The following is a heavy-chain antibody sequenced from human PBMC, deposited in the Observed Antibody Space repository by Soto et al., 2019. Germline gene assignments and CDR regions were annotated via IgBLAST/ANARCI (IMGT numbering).Heavy chain of an antibody. CDR3: ARGGLPHPLSMDV. Sequence: PSQTLSLTCAISGDSVSSNSAAWNWIRPSPSRGLEWLGRTYYRSKWYNDYAVSVKSRITINPDTSKNQFSLQLNAVTPEDTAVYYCARGGLPHPLSMDVWGQGTTVTVSS. V-gene: IGHV6-1*01. D-gene: IGHD1-26*01. CDR1: GDSVSSNSAA. CDR2: TYYRSKWYN. J-gene: IGHJ6*02.